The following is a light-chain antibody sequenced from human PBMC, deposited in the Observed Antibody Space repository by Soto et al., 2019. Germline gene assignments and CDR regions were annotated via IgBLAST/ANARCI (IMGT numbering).Light chain of an antibody. J-gene: IGKJ1*01. V-gene: IGKV3-20*01. CDR3: QQYGSSPTT. Sequence: EIMIAQSPATLSFSPGERATPSCRASQGIGDTLAWYQQKPGQAPRLLIYGASSRATGIPDRFSGSGSGTDFTLTISRLEPEDFAVYYCQQYGSSPTTFGQGTKVDIK. CDR2: GAS. CDR1: QGIGDT.